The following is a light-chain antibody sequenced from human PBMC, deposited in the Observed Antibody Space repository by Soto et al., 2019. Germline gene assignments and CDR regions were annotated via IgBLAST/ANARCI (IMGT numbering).Light chain of an antibody. J-gene: IGLJ1*01. Sequence: QSVLTQPPSSSWTPGQRVTISCSGSSSLVGGNPVNWYQHVPTTAPTLLIYTNTQRPSGVPDRFPGFKSGTSASLAISGLQSEDEADYYCASWDDSLNGPVFGTGTKVTVL. V-gene: IGLV1-44*01. CDR1: SSLVGGNP. CDR3: ASWDDSLNGPV. CDR2: TNT.